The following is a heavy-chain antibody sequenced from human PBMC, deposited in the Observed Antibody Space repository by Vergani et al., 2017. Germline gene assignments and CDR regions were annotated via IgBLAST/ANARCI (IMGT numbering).Heavy chain of an antibody. CDR3: ARKKYYDSKDYYQVEPFDY. CDR2: ISGRSNYI. J-gene: IGHJ4*02. CDR1: GFSFSTYS. V-gene: IGHV3-21*06. Sequence: EVQLQESGGGLVKPGGSLRVSCAASGFSFSTYSINWVRQAPGKGLEWVSSISGRSNYIYYADSLKGRFTISRDNSKNSVYLQMNSQRAEDTAIYYCARKKYYDSKDYYQVEPFDYWGQGTLVTVSS. D-gene: IGHD3-22*01.